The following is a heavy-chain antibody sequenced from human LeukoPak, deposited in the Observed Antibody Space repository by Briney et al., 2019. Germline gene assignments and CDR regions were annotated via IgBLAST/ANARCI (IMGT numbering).Heavy chain of an antibody. CDR2: IKSKTDGGTT. CDR3: TTVDYDSSGYVSY. D-gene: IGHD3-22*01. CDR1: GFTFSNAW. V-gene: IGHV3-15*01. J-gene: IGHJ4*02. Sequence: GGSLRLSYASSGFTFSNAWMSWVRPAPGKGLEWVGRIKSKTDGGTTDYAAPVKGRFTISRDDSKNTLYLQMNSLKTEDTAVYYCTTVDYDSSGYVSYWGQGTLVTVSS.